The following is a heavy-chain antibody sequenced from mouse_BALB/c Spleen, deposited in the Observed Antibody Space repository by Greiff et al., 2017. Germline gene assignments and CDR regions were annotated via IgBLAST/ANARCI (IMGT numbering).Heavy chain of an antibody. CDR2: IWSGGST. Sequence: VQVVESGPGLVQPSQSLSITCTVSGFSLTSSGVHWVRQSPGKGLEWLGVIWSGGSTDYNAAFISRLSISKDNSKSQVFFKMNSLQADDTAIYYCARKNYGSYYFDYWGQGTTLTVSS. CDR3: ARKNYGSYYFDY. D-gene: IGHD2-2*01. CDR1: GFSLTSSG. J-gene: IGHJ2*01. V-gene: IGHV2-4-1*01.